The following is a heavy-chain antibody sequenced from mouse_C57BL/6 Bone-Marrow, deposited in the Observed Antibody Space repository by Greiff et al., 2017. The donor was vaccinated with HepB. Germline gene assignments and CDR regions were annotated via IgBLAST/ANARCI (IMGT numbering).Heavy chain of an antibody. J-gene: IGHJ3*01. V-gene: IGHV1-15*01. CDR1: GYTFTDYE. Sequence: QVTLKVSGAELVRPGASVTLSCKASGYTFTDYEMHWVKQTPVHGLEWIGAIDPETGGTAYNQKFKGKAILTADKSSSTAYMELRSLTSEDSAVYYCTRDGRYPWFAYWGQGTLVTVSA. CDR3: TRDGRYPWFAY. CDR2: IDPETGGT. D-gene: IGHD2-14*01.